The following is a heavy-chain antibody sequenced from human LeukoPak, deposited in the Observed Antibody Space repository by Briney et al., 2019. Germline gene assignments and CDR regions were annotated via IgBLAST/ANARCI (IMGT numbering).Heavy chain of an antibody. CDR1: GFTFSSYA. CDR3: TKEGRVGASVYFQD. D-gene: IGHD1-26*01. Sequence: GGSLRLSCAAPGFTFSSYAMSWVRQAPGKGLEWVSGISGSGTSTHADSVKGRSTISRDNSKNTLYLQMNSLRAEDTAVYYCTKEGRVGASVYFQDWGQGTLVTVSS. V-gene: IGHV3-23*01. CDR2: ISGSGTST. J-gene: IGHJ1*01.